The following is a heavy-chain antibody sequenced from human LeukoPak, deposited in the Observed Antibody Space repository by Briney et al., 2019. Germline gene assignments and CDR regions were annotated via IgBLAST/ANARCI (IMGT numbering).Heavy chain of an antibody. J-gene: IGHJ5*02. CDR2: ISGSGGST. CDR3: AKDGDDRYYDFWSVYSEGFDP. Sequence: PGGSLRLSCAASGFTFSSYAMSSVRQAPGKGLEWVSAISGSGGSTYYADSVKGRFTISRDNSKNTLYLQMNSLRAEDTAVYYCAKDGDDRYYDFWSVYSEGFDPWGQGTLVTVSS. V-gene: IGHV3-23*01. D-gene: IGHD3-3*01. CDR1: GFTFSSYA.